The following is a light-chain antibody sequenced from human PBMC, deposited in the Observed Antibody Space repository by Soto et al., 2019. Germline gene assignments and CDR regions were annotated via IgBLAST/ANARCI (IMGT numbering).Light chain of an antibody. CDR3: QQRKNWPPLT. Sequence: ETVLTKSPATLSLSPGERATLSCRASQNVDIYLSWYQQKPGQAPRLLIYDASNRATGVPARFSGSGSGTDFTLTISSLEAEDFAVYYCQQRKNWPPLTFGQGTRLEIK. CDR2: DAS. CDR1: QNVDIY. V-gene: IGKV3-11*01. J-gene: IGKJ5*01.